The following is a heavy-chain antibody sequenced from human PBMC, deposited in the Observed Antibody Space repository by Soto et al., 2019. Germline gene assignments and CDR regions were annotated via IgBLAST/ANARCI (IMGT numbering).Heavy chain of an antibody. CDR1: GGSISSSSYY. CDR2: IYYSGST. CDR3: ARHSPTYDPFYMDV. D-gene: IGHD3-16*01. V-gene: IGHV4-39*01. Sequence: SETLSLTCTVSGGSISSSSYYWGWIRQPPGKGLEWIGSIYYSGSTYYNPSLKSRVTISVDTSKNQFSLKLSSVTAADTAVYYCARHSPTYDPFYMDVWGKGTTVTVSS. J-gene: IGHJ6*03.